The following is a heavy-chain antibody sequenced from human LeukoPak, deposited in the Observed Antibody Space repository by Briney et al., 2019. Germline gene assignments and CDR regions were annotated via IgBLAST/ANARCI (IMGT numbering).Heavy chain of an antibody. J-gene: IGHJ4*02. D-gene: IGHD3-10*01. V-gene: IGHV4-34*01. CDR2: INYSGGT. CDR3: ARGGFSHYYGSASHDY. Sequence: SETLSLTCAVYDGSLSDYYWTWIRQPPGRGLDWIGEINYSGGTNFNPSLKSRVTIPLDTSKNQISLKLSSVTAADTAIYYCARGGFSHYYGSASHDYWGQGTLVTVSS. CDR1: DGSLSDYY.